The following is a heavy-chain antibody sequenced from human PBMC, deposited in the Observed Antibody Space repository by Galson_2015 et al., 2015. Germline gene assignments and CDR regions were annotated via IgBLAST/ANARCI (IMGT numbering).Heavy chain of an antibody. CDR3: ARVFSDGSRSSFCGVDI. CDR1: GDSISTNF. CDR2: INYSGYT. Sequence: ETLSLTCIVSGDSISTNFWTWIRQAPGKGLEFIGYINYSGYTDYNPSLKSRITISVDTSRNQFTLNLRSVTAADTAAYFCARVFSDGSRSSFCGVDIWGQGTTVTVSS. D-gene: IGHD3-10*01. J-gene: IGHJ6*02. V-gene: IGHV4-59*01.